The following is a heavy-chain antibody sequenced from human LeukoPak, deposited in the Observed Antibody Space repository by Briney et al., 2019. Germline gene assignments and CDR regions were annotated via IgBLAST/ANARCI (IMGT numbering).Heavy chain of an antibody. CDR2: IRSKANSYAT. V-gene: IGHV3-73*01. J-gene: IGHJ4*02. D-gene: IGHD3-3*01. Sequence: PGGSLRLSCAASGFTFSGSAMHWVRQASGKGLEWVGRIRSKANSYATAYAASVKGRFTISRDDSKNTAYLQMNSLKTEDTAVYYCATVSYDFWSGYVNYFDFWGQGTLVTVSS. CDR3: ATVSYDFWSGYVNYFDF. CDR1: GFTFSGSA.